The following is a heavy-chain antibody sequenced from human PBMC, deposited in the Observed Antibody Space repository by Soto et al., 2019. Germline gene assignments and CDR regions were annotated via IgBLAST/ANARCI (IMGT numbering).Heavy chain of an antibody. CDR3: ARGNALDV. Sequence: QGQLQQSGPGLVKPSQTLSLTCAISGDSVSSDITSWNWIRQSPSRGLEWVGRTYYRSKWFHDYGVSVKSRITINPDTSKNQLSLELNSMPPEDTAVYYCARGNALDVWGQGTVVTVSS. CDR1: GDSVSSDITS. J-gene: IGHJ3*01. CDR2: TYYRSKWFH. D-gene: IGHD3-10*01. V-gene: IGHV6-1*01.